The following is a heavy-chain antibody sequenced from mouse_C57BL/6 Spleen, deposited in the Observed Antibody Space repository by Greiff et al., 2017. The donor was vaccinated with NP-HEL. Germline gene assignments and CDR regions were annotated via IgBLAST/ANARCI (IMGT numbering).Heavy chain of an antibody. Sequence: EVKVVESGPELVKPGASVKISCKASGYSFTDYKMNWVKQSNGKSLEWIGVINPNYGTTSYNQKFKGKATLTVDQSSSTAYMQLNSLTSEDSAVYYCASGGPTRTEAMDYWGQGTSVTVSS. CDR2: INPNYGTT. CDR3: ASGGPTRTEAMDY. V-gene: IGHV1-39*01. CDR1: GYSFTDYK. J-gene: IGHJ4*01. D-gene: IGHD2-10*01.